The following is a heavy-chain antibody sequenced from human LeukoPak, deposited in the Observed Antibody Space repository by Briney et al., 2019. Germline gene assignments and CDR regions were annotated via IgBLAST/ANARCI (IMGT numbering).Heavy chain of an antibody. D-gene: IGHD3-3*01. CDR2: INPNSGGT. Sequence: GASVKVSCKASGYTFTGYYMHWVRQAPGQGLEWMGRINPNSGGTNYAQKFQGRVTMTRDTSISTAYMDLSRLRSDDTAVHYCARGGVVITTDTYDIWGQGTMVTVSS. J-gene: IGHJ3*02. CDR1: GYTFTGYY. V-gene: IGHV1-2*06. CDR3: ARGGVVITTDTYDI.